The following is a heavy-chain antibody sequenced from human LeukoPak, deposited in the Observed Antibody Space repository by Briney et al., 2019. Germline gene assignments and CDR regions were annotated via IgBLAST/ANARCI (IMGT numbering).Heavy chain of an antibody. V-gene: IGHV1-2*02. D-gene: IGHD3-22*01. CDR3: ARSSGYYYYYGMDV. J-gene: IGHJ6*02. CDR1: GYTFTGYY. Sequence: ASVKVSCKASGYTFTGYYMHWVRQAPGQGLEWMGWINPNSGGTNYAQKFLGRVTMTRDTSISTAYMELSGLRSDDTAMYFCARSSGYYYYYGMDVWGQGTTVTVSS. CDR2: INPNSGGT.